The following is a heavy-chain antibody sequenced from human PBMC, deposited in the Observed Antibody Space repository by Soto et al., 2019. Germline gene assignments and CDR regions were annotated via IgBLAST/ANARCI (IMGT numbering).Heavy chain of an antibody. CDR2: IIPMLTVT. J-gene: IGHJ3*01. D-gene: IGHD2-2*01. Sequence: QVHLVQSGAEVKKPGSSVKVSCKAAGGTFSTYTLIWVRQAPGQGLEWMGRIIPMLTVTNSAQKFXGRXTLTADKATNTAFMELTSLRSDDTAVYYCSIGSWSAETFDVWGQGTMVTVSS. CDR1: GGTFSTYT. V-gene: IGHV1-69*02. CDR3: SIGSWSAETFDV.